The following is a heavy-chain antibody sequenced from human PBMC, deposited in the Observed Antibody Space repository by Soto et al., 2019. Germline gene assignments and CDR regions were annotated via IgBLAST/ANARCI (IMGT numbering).Heavy chain of an antibody. CDR1: GFTFNYIW. Sequence: GGSLRLSCAASGFTFNYIWLIWVRQAPGKGLEWVGRIKSRTDGGATDYAAPVKGRFTISRDDSKNTLYLQMDGLKTEDTAVYFCAALRAGSGWKGDDAFDIWGQGTMVTVSS. CDR2: IKSRTDGGAT. D-gene: IGHD6-19*01. CDR3: AALRAGSGWKGDDAFDI. J-gene: IGHJ3*02. V-gene: IGHV3-15*07.